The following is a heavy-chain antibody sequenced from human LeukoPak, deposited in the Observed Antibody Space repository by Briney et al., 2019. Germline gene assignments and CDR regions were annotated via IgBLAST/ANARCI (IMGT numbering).Heavy chain of an antibody. CDR3: ARPQSSSGYYWPFDD. Sequence: PGGSLRLSCAASGFIFSSYVMSWVRQAPGKGLEWVSAISGSGGSTYYADSVKGRFTVSRDNSKNTLYLQMNSLRAEDTAVYYCARPQSSSGYYWPFDDWGQGTLVTVSS. CDR1: GFIFSSYV. D-gene: IGHD3-22*01. CDR2: ISGSGGST. V-gene: IGHV3-23*01. J-gene: IGHJ4*02.